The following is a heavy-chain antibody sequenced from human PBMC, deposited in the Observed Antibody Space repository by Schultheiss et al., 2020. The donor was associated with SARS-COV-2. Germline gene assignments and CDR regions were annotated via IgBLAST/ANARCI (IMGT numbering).Heavy chain of an antibody. CDR2: IYYSGST. J-gene: IGHJ4*02. CDR3: ARGGIYDFWSGYSYYFDY. V-gene: IGHV4-59*12. Sequence: SETLSLTCTVSGGSISSYYWSWIRQPPGKGLEWIGYIYYSGSTNYNPSLKSRVTISVDKSKNQFSLKLSSVTAADTAVYYCARGGIYDFWSGYSYYFDYWGQGTLVTVSS. CDR1: GGSISSYY. D-gene: IGHD3-3*01.